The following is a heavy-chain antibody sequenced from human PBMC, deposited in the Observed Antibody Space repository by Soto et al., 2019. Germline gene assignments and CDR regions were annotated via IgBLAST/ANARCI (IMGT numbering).Heavy chain of an antibody. Sequence: SVKFSCKSSGGTFSSYAISWVRQAPGQGLDWMGGIIPIFGTSNYAQKFQGRVTITADESTSTAYMELSSLRSEDTAVYYCARYDFWSGYYNYWGQGTLVTVSS. D-gene: IGHD3-3*01. CDR2: IIPIFGTS. CDR1: GGTFSSYA. V-gene: IGHV1-69*13. J-gene: IGHJ4*02. CDR3: ARYDFWSGYYNY.